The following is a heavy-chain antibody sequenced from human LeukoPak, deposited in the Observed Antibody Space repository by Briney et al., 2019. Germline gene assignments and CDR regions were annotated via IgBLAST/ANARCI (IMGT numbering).Heavy chain of an antibody. Sequence: GGSLRLSCAASGFTFSSYGMPWVRQAPGKGLEWVAVISYDGSNKYYADSVKGRFTISRDNSKNTLYLQMNSLRAEDTAVYYCAKLPAAVDYWGQGTLVTVSS. J-gene: IGHJ4*02. CDR2: ISYDGSNK. V-gene: IGHV3-30*18. D-gene: IGHD2-2*01. CDR1: GFTFSSYG. CDR3: AKLPAAVDY.